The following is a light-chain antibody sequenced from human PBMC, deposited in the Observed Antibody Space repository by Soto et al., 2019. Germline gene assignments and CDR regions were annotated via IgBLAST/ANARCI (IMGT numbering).Light chain of an antibody. Sequence: DIQMTQSPSTPSASVGDRVTITFRASQSISSWLAWYQQKPGKAPKLLIYKASTLKSGVPSRFSGSGSGTEFTLTISSLQPDDFATYYCQHYNSYSEAFGQGTKVDI. V-gene: IGKV1-5*03. CDR1: QSISSW. J-gene: IGKJ1*01. CDR2: KAS. CDR3: QHYNSYSEA.